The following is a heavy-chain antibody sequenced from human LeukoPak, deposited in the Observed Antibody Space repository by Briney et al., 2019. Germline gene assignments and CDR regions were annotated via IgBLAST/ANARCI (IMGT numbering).Heavy chain of an antibody. J-gene: IGHJ4*02. D-gene: IGHD3-22*01. CDR1: GFTFSSYG. V-gene: IGHV3-30*03. CDR2: ISYDGSNK. CDR3: VRSAFHAGSGNYYDY. Sequence: GGSLRLSCAASGFTFSSYGMHWVRQAPGKGLEWVAVISYDGSNKYYADSVKGRFTISRDNAENTLYLQMNSLRVEDTAVYYCVRSAFHAGSGNYYDYWGQGTLVTVSS.